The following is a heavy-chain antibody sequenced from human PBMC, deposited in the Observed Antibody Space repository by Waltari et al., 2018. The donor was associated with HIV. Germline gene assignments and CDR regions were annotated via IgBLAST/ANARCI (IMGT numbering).Heavy chain of an antibody. V-gene: IGHV3-48*01. CDR3: AREEGGGNAYYYYGMDV. Sequence: EVHLVGPGGGLVQLGGPWGPSCAASVSTSGSYSMIWVRQAPGKGLEWISYISSSSSTIFYADSVKGRFTISRDNAKNSLYLQLNSLRAEDTAVYYCAREEGGGNAYYYYGMDVWGQGTTVTVSS. CDR1: VSTSGSYS. J-gene: IGHJ6*02. D-gene: IGHD3-16*01. CDR2: ISSSSSTI.